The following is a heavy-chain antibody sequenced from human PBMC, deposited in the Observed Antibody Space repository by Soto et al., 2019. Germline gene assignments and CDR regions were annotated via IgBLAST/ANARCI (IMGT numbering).Heavy chain of an antibody. CDR2: IIPIFGTA. V-gene: IGHV1-69*12. J-gene: IGHJ1*01. CDR1: GGTFSSYA. CDR3: ARDNDSSSWRLSPGYFQH. D-gene: IGHD6-13*01. Sequence: QVQLVQSGAAVMKPGSSVKVSCKASGGTFSSYAIGWVRQAPGPGLEWMGGIIPIFGTANYAQKFQGRVTITADESTSTAYMELSSLRSEDTAAYYCARDNDSSSWRLSPGYFQHWGQGTLVTVSS.